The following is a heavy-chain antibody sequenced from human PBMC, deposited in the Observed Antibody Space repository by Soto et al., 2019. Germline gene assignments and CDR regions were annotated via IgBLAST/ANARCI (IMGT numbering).Heavy chain of an antibody. CDR1: GGSISSSSYY. Sequence: SETLSLTCTVSGGSISSSSYYWGWIRQPPGKGLEWIGSIYYSGSTYYNPSLKSRVTISVDTSKNQFSLKLSSLTAAYTAVYYCARLPGIAAAGITGIWFDPWGQGTLVTVSS. D-gene: IGHD6-13*01. CDR2: IYYSGST. CDR3: ARLPGIAAAGITGIWFDP. V-gene: IGHV4-39*01. J-gene: IGHJ5*02.